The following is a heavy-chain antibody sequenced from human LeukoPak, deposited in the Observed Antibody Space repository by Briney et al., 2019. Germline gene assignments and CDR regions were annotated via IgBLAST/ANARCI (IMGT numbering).Heavy chain of an antibody. CDR3: ARASRITMVRGVIEVYFDY. J-gene: IGHJ4*02. V-gene: IGHV3-20*04. Sequence: PGGSLRLSCAASGFTFDDHGMSWVRQVPGKGLEWVSGIKWDGGSTGYADSVKGRFTISRDNAKNSLYLQMNSLRAEDTAVYYCARASRITMVRGVIEVYFDYWGQGTLVTVSS. CDR1: GFTFDDHG. D-gene: IGHD3-10*01. CDR2: IKWDGGST.